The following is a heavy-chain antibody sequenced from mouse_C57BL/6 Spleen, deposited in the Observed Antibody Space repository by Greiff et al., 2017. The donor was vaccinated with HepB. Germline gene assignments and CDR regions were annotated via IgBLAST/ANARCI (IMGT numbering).Heavy chain of an antibody. CDR1: GYTFTSYW. V-gene: IGHV1-50*01. J-gene: IGHJ1*03. CDR3: ARLRYYGSSAGYFDV. D-gene: IGHD1-1*01. CDR2: IDPSDSYT. Sequence: QVQLQQPGAELVKPGASVKLSCKASGYTFTSYWMQWVKQRPGQGLEWIGEIDPSDSYTNYKQKFKGKATLTVDTSSSTAYMQLSSLTSEDSAVYYCARLRYYGSSAGYFDVWGTGTTVTVSS.